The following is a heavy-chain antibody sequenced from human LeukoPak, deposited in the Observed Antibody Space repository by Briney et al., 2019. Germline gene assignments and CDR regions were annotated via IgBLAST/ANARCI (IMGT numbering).Heavy chain of an antibody. J-gene: IGHJ6*02. CDR2: ISGSGGST. D-gene: IGHD2-15*01. Sequence: GGSLRLSCAASGFTFSSYAMSWARQAPGKGLEWVSAISGSGGSTYYADSVKGRFTISRDNSKNTLYLQMNSLRAEDTAVYYCARDFPRPKSVVVAAVDPYYYYYGMDVWGQGTTVTVSS. CDR1: GFTFSSYA. CDR3: ARDFPRPKSVVVAAVDPYYYYYGMDV. V-gene: IGHV3-23*01.